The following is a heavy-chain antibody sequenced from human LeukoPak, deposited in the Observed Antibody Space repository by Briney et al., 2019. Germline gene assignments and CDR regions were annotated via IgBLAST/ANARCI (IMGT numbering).Heavy chain of an antibody. V-gene: IGHV3-9*01. CDR2: ISWNSGSI. D-gene: IGHD3-16*01. CDR3: AKGYYQTESPFDY. J-gene: IGHJ4*02. CDR1: GFTFDDYA. Sequence: GGSLRLSCAASGFTFDDYAMHWVRQAPGKGLEWVSGISWNSGSIGYADSVKGRFTISRDNAKNSLYLQMNSLRTEDTALYYCAKGYYQTESPFDYWGQGTLVTVSS.